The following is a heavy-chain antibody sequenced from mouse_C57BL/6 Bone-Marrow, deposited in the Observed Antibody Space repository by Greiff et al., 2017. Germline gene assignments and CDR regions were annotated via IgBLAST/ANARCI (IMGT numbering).Heavy chain of an antibody. D-gene: IGHD2-4*01. Sequence: VQLKQPGAELVRPGSSVKLSCKASGYTFTSYWMHWVKQRPIQGLEWIGNIDPSDSETHYNQKFKDKATLTVDKSSSTAYMQLSSLTSEDSAVYYCARCDYDGLYAMDYWGQGTSVTVSS. J-gene: IGHJ4*01. V-gene: IGHV1-52*01. CDR2: IDPSDSET. CDR3: ARCDYDGLYAMDY. CDR1: GYTFTSYW.